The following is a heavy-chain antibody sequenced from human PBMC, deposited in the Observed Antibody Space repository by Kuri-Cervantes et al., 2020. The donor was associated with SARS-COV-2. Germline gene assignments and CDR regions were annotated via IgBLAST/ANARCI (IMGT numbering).Heavy chain of an antibody. CDR1: GFTFSSYD. Sequence: GGSLRLSCAASGFTFSSYDMHWVRQATGKGLEWVSAIGTAGDTYYPGSVKGRFTISRDNSKNTLYLQMNSLRAEDTAVYYCARDRFGRGWYDYWGQGTLVTVSS. CDR2: IGTAGDT. D-gene: IGHD6-19*01. CDR3: ARDRFGRGWYDY. V-gene: IGHV3-13*01. J-gene: IGHJ4*02.